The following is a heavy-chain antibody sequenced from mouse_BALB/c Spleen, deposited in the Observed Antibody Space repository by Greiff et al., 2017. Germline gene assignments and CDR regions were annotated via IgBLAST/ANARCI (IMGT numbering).Heavy chain of an antibody. CDR2: ISSGSSTI. CDR3: ARKGNYRYDVDAMDY. Sequence: EVKLVESGGGLVQPGGSRKLSCAASGFTFSSFGMHWVRQAPEKGLEWVAYISSGSSTIYYADTVKGRFTISRDKPKNTLFLQMTSLRSEDTAMYYCARKGNYRYDVDAMDYWGQGTSVTVSS. J-gene: IGHJ4*01. V-gene: IGHV5-17*02. CDR1: GFTFSSFG. D-gene: IGHD2-14*01.